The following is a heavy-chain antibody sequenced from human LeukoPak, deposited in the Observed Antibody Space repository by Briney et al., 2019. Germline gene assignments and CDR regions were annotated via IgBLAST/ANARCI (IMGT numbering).Heavy chain of an antibody. D-gene: IGHD6-19*01. CDR3: ARSRAYSSGFDY. V-gene: IGHV4-59*01. J-gene: IGHJ4*02. Sequence: SETLSLTCTVSGGSISSYYWSWIRQPPGKGLEWIGYIYYSGSTNYNPSLKSRVTISVDTSKNQFSLKLSSVTAADTAVYYCARSRAYSSGFDYWGQGTLVTVSS. CDR2: IYYSGST. CDR1: GGSISSYY.